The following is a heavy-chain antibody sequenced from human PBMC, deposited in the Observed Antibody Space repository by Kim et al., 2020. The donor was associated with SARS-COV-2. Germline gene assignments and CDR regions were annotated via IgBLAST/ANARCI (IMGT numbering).Heavy chain of an antibody. CDR2: ISSSSSYI. V-gene: IGHV3-21*01. CDR3: DVDTAMVGPYYYYYYGMDV. J-gene: IGHJ6*02. D-gene: IGHD5-18*01. CDR1: GFTFSSYS. Sequence: GSLRLSCAASGFTFSSYSMNWVRQAPGKGLEWVSSISSSSSYIYYADSVKGRFTISRDNAKNSLYLQMNSLRAEDTAVYYCDVDTAMVGPYYYYYYGMDVWGQGTTVTVSS.